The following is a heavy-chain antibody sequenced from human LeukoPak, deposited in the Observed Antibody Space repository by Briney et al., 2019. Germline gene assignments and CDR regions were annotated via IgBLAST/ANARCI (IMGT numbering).Heavy chain of an antibody. J-gene: IGHJ4*02. CDR3: ARGWGSSSSAH. CDR2: ISSSSSYI. V-gene: IGHV3-21*01. Sequence: GGSLRLSCAASGFTFSSYSMNWVRQAPGKGLEWVSSISSSSSYIYYADSVKGRFTISRDSAKNSLYLQMNSLRAEDTAVYYCARGWGSSSSAHWGQGTLVTVSS. CDR1: GFTFSSYS. D-gene: IGHD6-6*01.